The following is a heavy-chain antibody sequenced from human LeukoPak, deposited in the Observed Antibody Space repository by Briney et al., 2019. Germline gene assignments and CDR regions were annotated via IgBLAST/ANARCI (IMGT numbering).Heavy chain of an antibody. CDR3: ARHRKSARNYLYYYMDV. J-gene: IGHJ6*03. Sequence: PSETLSLTCAVSGGSISSSNWWSWVRQPPGKGLEWIGEIYHSGSTNYNPSLKSRVTISVDTSKNQFSLNLTSVTAADTALYYCARHRKSARNYLYYYMDVWGKGTTVTVSS. D-gene: IGHD6-6*01. CDR1: GGSISSSNW. CDR2: IYHSGST. V-gene: IGHV4-4*02.